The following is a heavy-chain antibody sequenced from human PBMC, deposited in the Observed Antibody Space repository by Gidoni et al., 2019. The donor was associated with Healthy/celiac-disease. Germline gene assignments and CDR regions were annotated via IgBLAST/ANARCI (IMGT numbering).Heavy chain of an antibody. CDR1: GFTFDAYA. D-gene: IGHD3-3*01. CDR2: ISWNSGSI. V-gene: IGHV3-9*01. Sequence: EVQLVESGGGLVQPVRSLRLSCAASGFTFDAYAMHWVRQAPGKGLEWVSGISWNSGSIGYADSVKGRFTISRDNAKNSLYLQMNSLRAEDTALYYCAKARMLGFWSGSLDYWGQGTLVTVSS. J-gene: IGHJ4*02. CDR3: AKARMLGFWSGSLDY.